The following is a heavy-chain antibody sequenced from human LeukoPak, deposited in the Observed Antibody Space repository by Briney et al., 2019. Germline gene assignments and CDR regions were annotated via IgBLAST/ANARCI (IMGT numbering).Heavy chain of an antibody. CDR3: ARAPYSSSWDFDY. CDR1: GFTVSSNY. J-gene: IGHJ4*02. V-gene: IGHV3-53*01. CDR2: IYSGDST. Sequence: GGSLRLSCAASGFTVSSNYMSWVRQAPGKGLEWVSVIYSGDSTNYADSVKGRFTISRDNSKNTLYLQMNSLRAEDTAVYYCARAPYSSSWDFDYWGQGTLVTVSS. D-gene: IGHD6-13*01.